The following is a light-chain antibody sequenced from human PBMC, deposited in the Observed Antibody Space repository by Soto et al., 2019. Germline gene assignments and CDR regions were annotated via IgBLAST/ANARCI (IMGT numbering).Light chain of an antibody. Sequence: DIQMTQSPSSLSASVGDRVTITCRASQSISSYLNWYQQKPGKAPKLLIYAASSLQSGVPSRFSGSGSGTAVTLTISSLQPEDFATDYCQQSYSTPQVTFGQGTKLEIK. CDR2: AAS. J-gene: IGKJ2*01. CDR1: QSISSY. V-gene: IGKV1-39*01. CDR3: QQSYSTPQVT.